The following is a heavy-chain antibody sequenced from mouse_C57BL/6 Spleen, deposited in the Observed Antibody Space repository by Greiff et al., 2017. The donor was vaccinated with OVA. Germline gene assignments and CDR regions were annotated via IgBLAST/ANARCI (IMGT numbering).Heavy chain of an antibody. J-gene: IGHJ2*01. CDR2: IDPSDSET. CDR3: ARGDYYGSPYYFDY. V-gene: IGHV1-52*01. Sequence: QVQLQQPGAELVRPGSSVKLSCKASGYTFTSYWMHWVKQRPIQGLEWIGNIDPSDSETHYNQKFKDKATLTVDKSSSTAYIQLSSLTSEDSAVYYCARGDYYGSPYYFDYWGQGTTLTVSS. CDR1: GYTFTSYW. D-gene: IGHD1-1*01.